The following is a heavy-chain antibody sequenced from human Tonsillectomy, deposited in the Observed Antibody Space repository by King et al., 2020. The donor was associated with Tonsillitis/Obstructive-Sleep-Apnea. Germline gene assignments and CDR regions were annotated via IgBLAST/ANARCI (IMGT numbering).Heavy chain of an antibody. Sequence: VQLQQSGPGLVKPSETLSLTCTFSGGSMSSSGYYWGWIRQPPGKGLEWIGSIYYSGTTYYNPSLKSRVTMSIDTSKKQFSLKLRSVTAADTAVYYCARLYSNYFHYYKDVWGKGTTVTVSS. V-gene: IGHV4-39*01. CDR1: GGSMSSSGYY. CDR2: IYYSGTT. J-gene: IGHJ6*03. D-gene: IGHD4-11*01. CDR3: ARLYSNYFHYYKDV.